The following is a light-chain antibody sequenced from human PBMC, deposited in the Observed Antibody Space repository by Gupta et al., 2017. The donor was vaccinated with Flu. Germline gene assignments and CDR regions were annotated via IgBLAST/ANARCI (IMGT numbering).Light chain of an antibody. CDR2: GAS. CDR1: QSVSGSY. CDR3: QQCGTSSYT. J-gene: IGKJ2*01. V-gene: IGKV3-20*01. Sequence: ERATLSCRARQSVSGSYLAWYQQKPGQAPRLLIFGASSRATGIPDRFSGSGSGTDFTLTISRLEPEDFAVYYCQQCGTSSYTFGQGTKLEIK.